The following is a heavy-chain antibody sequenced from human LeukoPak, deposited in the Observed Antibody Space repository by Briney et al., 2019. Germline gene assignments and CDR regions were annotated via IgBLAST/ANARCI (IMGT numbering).Heavy chain of an antibody. CDR1: GFTFSSYG. CDR2: IRYDGSNK. D-gene: IGHD2-21*02. J-gene: IGHJ4*02. Sequence: GGSLRPSCAASGFTFSSYGMHWVRQAPGKGLEWVAFIRYDGSNKYYADSVKGRFSISRDNSKNTLYLQVNGLRTEDTAVYYCAKDRLLNCRGDCYIFDYWGQGTVVTASS. V-gene: IGHV3-30*02. CDR3: AKDRLLNCRGDCYIFDY.